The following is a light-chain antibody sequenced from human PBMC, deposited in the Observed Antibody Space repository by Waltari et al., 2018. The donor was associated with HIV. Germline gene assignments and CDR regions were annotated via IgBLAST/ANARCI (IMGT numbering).Light chain of an antibody. CDR3: QQYNSYSRT. J-gene: IGKJ1*01. CDR1: QSINGW. Sequence: DIQMTQSPSTLSASVGDRVTITCRASQSINGWLAWYQRKPGKAPKLLIYEASTLQSGVPSRFSGSGSETEFTLTISGLQPDDFATYYCQQYNSYSRTFGQGTKVEIK. CDR2: EAS. V-gene: IGKV1-5*03.